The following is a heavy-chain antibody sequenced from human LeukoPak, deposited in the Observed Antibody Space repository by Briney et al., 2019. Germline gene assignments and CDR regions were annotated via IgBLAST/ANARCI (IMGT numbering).Heavy chain of an antibody. Sequence: GGSLRLSCAASGFTFDDYAMHWVRQAPGKGLEWVANIKPDGSDKYYVDSVKGRFTISRDNAKNSLYLQMNSLRVEDTAVYYCATAGLGSESAFDIWGQGTMVTVSS. J-gene: IGHJ3*02. CDR2: IKPDGSDK. V-gene: IGHV3-7*03. D-gene: IGHD3/OR15-3a*01. CDR1: GFTFDDYA. CDR3: ATAGLGSESAFDI.